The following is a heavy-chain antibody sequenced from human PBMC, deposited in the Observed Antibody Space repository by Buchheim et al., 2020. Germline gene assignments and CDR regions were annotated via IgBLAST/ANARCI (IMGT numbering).Heavy chain of an antibody. V-gene: IGHV3-7*01. CDR1: GFTFNIYW. J-gene: IGHJ2*01. CDR3: ARSPVRSRYFDL. CDR2: IRYDGSEK. D-gene: IGHD4-17*01. Sequence: EVQLVESGGGLVQPGGSLRLSCAASGFTFNIYWMNWLRQAPGKGLEWVANIRYDGSEKFYVDSVKGRFTLSRDNAKNSVYLQMNSLRAEDTAVYYCARSPVRSRYFDLWGRGTL.